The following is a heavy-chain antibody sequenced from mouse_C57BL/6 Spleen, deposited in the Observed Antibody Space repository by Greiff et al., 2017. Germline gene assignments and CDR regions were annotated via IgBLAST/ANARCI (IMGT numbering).Heavy chain of an antibody. J-gene: IGHJ4*01. V-gene: IGHV1-4*01. CDR1: GYTFTSYT. CDR2: INPGSGYT. Sequence: QVQLKESGAELVRPGASVKMSCKASGYTFTSYTMHWVKQRPGQGLEWIGYINPGSGYTKYNQKFKDKATLTADKSSSTAYMQLSSLTSEDSAVYYCARGDGYDAGGYYAMDYWGQGTSVTVSS. CDR3: ARGDGYDAGGYYAMDY. D-gene: IGHD2-2*01.